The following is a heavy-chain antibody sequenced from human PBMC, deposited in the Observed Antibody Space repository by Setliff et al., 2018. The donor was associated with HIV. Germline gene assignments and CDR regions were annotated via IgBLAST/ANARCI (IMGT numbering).Heavy chain of an antibody. V-gene: IGHV3-21*04. CDR1: GGSIRKSSYY. CDR3: AKTSNTGYLFCSDY. CDR2: ITSSSTYI. D-gene: IGHD3-9*01. J-gene: IGHJ4*02. Sequence: PSETLSLTCTVSGGSIRKSSYYWGWVRQAPGKGLEWVSSITSSSTYIYYADSVKGRFTISRDNSKDTVYLQMNSLRAEDTAVYYCAKTSNTGYLFCSDYWGQGTLVTVSS.